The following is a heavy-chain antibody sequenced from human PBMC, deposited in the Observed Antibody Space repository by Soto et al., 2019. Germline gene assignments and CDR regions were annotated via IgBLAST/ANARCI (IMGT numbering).Heavy chain of an antibody. CDR2: IIPILGIA. CDR1: GGTFSSYT. D-gene: IGHD4-17*01. V-gene: IGHV1-69*08. J-gene: IGHJ6*02. CDR3: ARDLTVSVVYGMDV. Sequence: QVQLVQSGAEVKKPGSSVKVSCKASGGTFSSYTISWVRQAPGQGLEWMGRIIPILGIANYAQKFQGRVTITADKSTSKAYMELSSLRSEDTAVYYCARDLTVSVVYGMDVWGQGTTVTVSS.